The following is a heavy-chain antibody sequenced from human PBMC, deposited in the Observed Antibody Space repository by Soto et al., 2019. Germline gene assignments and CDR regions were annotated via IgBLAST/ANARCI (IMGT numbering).Heavy chain of an antibody. CDR3: ARHETYYDILTGYPILNWFDP. CDR2: IVPSDSYT. Sequence: LGESLKISCKGSGYSFTSYWISWVRQMPGKGLEWMGRIVPSDSYTNYSPSFQGHVTISADKSISTAYLQWSSLKASDTAMYYCARHETYYDILTGYPILNWFDPWGQGTLVTVSS. J-gene: IGHJ5*02. D-gene: IGHD3-9*01. V-gene: IGHV5-10-1*01. CDR1: GYSFTSYW.